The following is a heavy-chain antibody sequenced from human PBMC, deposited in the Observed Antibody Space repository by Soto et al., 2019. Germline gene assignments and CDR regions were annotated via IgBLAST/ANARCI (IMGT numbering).Heavy chain of an antibody. V-gene: IGHV2-26*01. J-gene: IGHJ4*02. CDR1: GFSLSNARMD. CDR3: ARIQRGIVVVPAAQALGYFDY. D-gene: IGHD2-2*01. Sequence: QVTLKESGPVLVKPTETLTLTCTVSGFSLSNARMDVSWIRQPPGKALEWLAHIFSNDEKSYSTSLKSRLTISKDTSKSQVVLTMTNMDPVDTATYYCARIQRGIVVVPAAQALGYFDYWGQGTLVTVSS. CDR2: IFSNDEK.